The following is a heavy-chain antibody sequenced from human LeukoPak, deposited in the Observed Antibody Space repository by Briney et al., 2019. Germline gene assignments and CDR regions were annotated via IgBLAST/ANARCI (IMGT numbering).Heavy chain of an antibody. CDR1: GFTFSSYA. CDR2: IGGSDGNT. Sequence: SGGSLRLSCAASGFTFSSYAMSWVRQAPGKGLEWVSTIGGSDGNTFYADSVKGRSIISRDNSKNTLCLQLNSLRAEDTAVYYCARDRYGVFDPWGQGTLVTVSS. J-gene: IGHJ5*02. V-gene: IGHV3-23*01. CDR3: ARDRYGVFDP. D-gene: IGHD5-18*01.